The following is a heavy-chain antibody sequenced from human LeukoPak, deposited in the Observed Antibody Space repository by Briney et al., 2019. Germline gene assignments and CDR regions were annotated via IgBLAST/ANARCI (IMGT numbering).Heavy chain of an antibody. CDR2: IIPILGIA. CDR1: GGTFSSYA. D-gene: IGHD2-15*01. V-gene: IGHV1-69*04. J-gene: IGHJ4*02. Sequence: SVKVSCKASGGTFSSYAISWVRQAPGQGLEWMGRIIPILGIANYAQKFQGRVTITAEKSTSTAYMELSSLRSEDTAVYYCARDWCKGGSCYSGDYWGQGTLVTVSS. CDR3: ARDWCKGGSCYSGDY.